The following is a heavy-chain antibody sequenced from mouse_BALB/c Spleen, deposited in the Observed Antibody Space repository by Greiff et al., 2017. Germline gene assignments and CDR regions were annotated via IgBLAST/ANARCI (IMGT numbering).Heavy chain of an antibody. Sequence: EVQRVESGGGLVKPGGSLKLSCAASGFAFSSYDMYWVRQTPEKRLEWVATISDGGSYTYYPDSVKGRFTISRDNAKNNLYLQMSSLKSEDTAMYYCARDYYGSSYAMDYWGQGTSVTVSS. CDR3: ARDYYGSSYAMDY. CDR1: GFAFSSYD. CDR2: ISDGGSYT. D-gene: IGHD1-1*01. V-gene: IGHV5-4*02. J-gene: IGHJ4*01.